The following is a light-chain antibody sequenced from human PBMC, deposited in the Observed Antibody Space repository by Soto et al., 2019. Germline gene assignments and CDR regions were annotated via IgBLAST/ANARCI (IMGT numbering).Light chain of an antibody. V-gene: IGKV3-15*01. J-gene: IGKJ2*01. CDR1: QSVGGN. CDR2: DAS. Sequence: EIVMTQSPATLSMSPGERATLSCRASQSVGGNLAWYQVRPGQAPRLLIYDASTRAIGIPTRFSGSGSGTEFTLTISSLQSDDFAVYSCQQYNDWPLYTFGQGTKLEIK. CDR3: QQYNDWPLYT.